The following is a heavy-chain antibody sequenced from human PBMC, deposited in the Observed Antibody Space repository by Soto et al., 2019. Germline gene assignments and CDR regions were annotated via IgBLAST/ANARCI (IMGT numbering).Heavy chain of an antibody. Sequence: GGSQRHSSVAAGVTFTTHAMDLVRQAPGKGLEWVSFISGDDGSGNYADSVKGRFTISRDNSKNTLYLQMNSLRAEDTAIYYCVKEASGWKSRGSFDLWGRGTMVTVSS. D-gene: IGHD6-19*01. J-gene: IGHJ3*01. CDR3: VKEASGWKSRGSFDL. CDR2: ISGDDGSG. V-gene: IGHV3-23*01. CDR1: GVTFTTHA.